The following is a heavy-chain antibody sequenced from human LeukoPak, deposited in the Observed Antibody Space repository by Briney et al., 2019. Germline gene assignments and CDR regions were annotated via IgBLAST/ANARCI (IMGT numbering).Heavy chain of an antibody. D-gene: IGHD3-22*01. CDR3: ARSYDSSGYRNDI. Sequence: GALVKVSCKASGYTFTSYDINWVRQATGQGLEWMGWMNPNSGNTGYAQKFQGRVTMTRNTSISTAYMELSSLRSEDTAVYYCARSYDSSGYRNDIWGQGTMVTVSS. J-gene: IGHJ3*02. CDR1: GYTFTSYD. V-gene: IGHV1-8*01. CDR2: MNPNSGNT.